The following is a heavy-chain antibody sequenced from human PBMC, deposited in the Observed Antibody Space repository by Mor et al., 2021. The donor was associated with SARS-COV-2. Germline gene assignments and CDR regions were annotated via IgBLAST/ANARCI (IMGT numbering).Heavy chain of an antibody. Sequence: VRQPTGNGLDWIGEVHNPGHTNYNPSHKSRVTISVYKSKNKLSLELISVTAADSAVYFCARGPDHGSYGPANYWGQG. CDR3: ARGPDHGSYGPANY. D-gene: IGHD3-10*01. J-gene: IGHJ4*02. V-gene: IGHV4-4*01. CDR2: VHNPGHT.